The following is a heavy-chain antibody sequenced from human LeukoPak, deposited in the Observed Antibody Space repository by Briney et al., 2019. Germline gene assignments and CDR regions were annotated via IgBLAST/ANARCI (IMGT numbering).Heavy chain of an antibody. D-gene: IGHD2-2*02. J-gene: IGHJ3*02. Sequence: ASVKVSCKASGGTFSSYAISWVRQAPGQGLEWMGWISAYNGNTNYAQQLQGRVTMTTDTSTSTAYMELRSLRSDDTAVYYCARGGVVPAAIEWAFDIWGQGTMVTVSS. CDR1: GGTFSSYA. CDR3: ARGGVVPAAIEWAFDI. CDR2: ISAYNGNT. V-gene: IGHV1-18*01.